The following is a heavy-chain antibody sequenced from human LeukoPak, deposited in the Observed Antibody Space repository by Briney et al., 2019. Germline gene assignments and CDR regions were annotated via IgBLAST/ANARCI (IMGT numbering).Heavy chain of an antibody. V-gene: IGHV3-23*01. J-gene: IGHJ4*02. CDR1: GFTFSFYT. D-gene: IGHD6-19*01. CDR3: ARSPVAGPPNYFDY. CDR2: LSGSGGST. Sequence: GGSLRLSCAAAGFTFSFYTMSWVRQAPGKGLEWVSGLSGSGGSTYYSDSVKGRFTISRDNSKNTLYLQIDFLTAEDTAVYYCARSPVAGPPNYFDYLGQGTLVTVSS.